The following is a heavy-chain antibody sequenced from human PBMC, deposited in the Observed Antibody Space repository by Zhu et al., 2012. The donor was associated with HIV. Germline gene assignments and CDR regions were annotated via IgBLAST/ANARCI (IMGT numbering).Heavy chain of an antibody. Sequence: QVQLQESGPRLVRPSETLSLTCTVSSGSISSHFWTWIRQPPGKGLEWIGNVYFSGSTKYNPSLESRVTISIDMSKNHFSLELTSVTAADTAVYYCARDRDYDILSGAFDSWGQGTLGHRLL. CDR2: VYFSGST. J-gene: IGHJ5*01. CDR1: SGSISSHF. CDR3: ARDRDYDILSGAFDS. D-gene: IGHD3-9*01. V-gene: IGHV4-59*11.